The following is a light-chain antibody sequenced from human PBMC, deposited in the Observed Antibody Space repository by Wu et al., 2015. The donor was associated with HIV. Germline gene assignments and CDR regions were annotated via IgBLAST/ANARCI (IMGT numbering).Light chain of an antibody. Sequence: EIVMTQSPATLSVSPGERATLSCRASQNVNSNLAWYQQKPGQAPRLLIYGASTRATGIPARFSGSESGTEFTLTISGLQSEDFAVYYCQQYNNWPPWTFGQGTKVEIK. J-gene: IGKJ1*01. CDR3: QQYNNWPPWT. V-gene: IGKV3-15*01. CDR1: QNVNSN. CDR2: GAS.